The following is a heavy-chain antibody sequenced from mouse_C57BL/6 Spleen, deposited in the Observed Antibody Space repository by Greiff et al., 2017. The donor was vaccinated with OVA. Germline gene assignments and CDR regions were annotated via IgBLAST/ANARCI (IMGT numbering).Heavy chain of an antibody. Sequence: QVQLQQPGAELVKPGASVKLSCKASGYTFTSYWMQWVKQRPGQGLEWIGEIDPSDSYTNYNQKFKGKATLTVDTSSSTAYMQLSSLTSEDSAVYYCARSQLRLRTLDYWGQGTTLTVSS. D-gene: IGHD3-2*02. J-gene: IGHJ2*01. CDR2: IDPSDSYT. CDR1: GYTFTSYW. V-gene: IGHV1-50*01. CDR3: ARSQLRLRTLDY.